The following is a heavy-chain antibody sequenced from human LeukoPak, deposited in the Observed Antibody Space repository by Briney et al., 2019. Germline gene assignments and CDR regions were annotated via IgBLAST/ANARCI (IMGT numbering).Heavy chain of an antibody. CDR2: IASKTDGGAT. V-gene: IGHV3-15*07. CDR1: GLTVTNAW. J-gene: IGHJ4*02. CDR3: TTGIRGD. Sequence: GGSLRLSCSASGLTVTNAWMNWVRQAPGEGLDWVDRIASKTDGGATDYAAPVKGRFTISRDDSKNTLNLQMNSLKTEDTAVYYCTTGIRGDWGQGTLVTVYS. D-gene: IGHD3-10*01.